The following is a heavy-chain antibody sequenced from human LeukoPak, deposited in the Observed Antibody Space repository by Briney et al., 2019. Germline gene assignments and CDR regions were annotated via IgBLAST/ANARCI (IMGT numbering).Heavy chain of an antibody. Sequence: ASVKVSCKASGCTFTTYKMHWVRQAPGQGREWMGILNPSGSGPRNAQKFQGRVTMTRDTSTRTVYMELSSLRSDDTAVYYCAKDGGSYSADYWGQGTLVTVSS. CDR3: AKDGGSYSADY. J-gene: IGHJ4*02. V-gene: IGHV1-46*01. D-gene: IGHD1-26*01. CDR2: LNPSGSGP. CDR1: GCTFTTYK.